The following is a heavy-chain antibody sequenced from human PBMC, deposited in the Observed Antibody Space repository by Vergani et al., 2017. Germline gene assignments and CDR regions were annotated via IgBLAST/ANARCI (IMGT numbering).Heavy chain of an antibody. CDR1: GFTVSSNY. CDR3: ARDRGGYCSCGSCYGYYYYYMDV. CDR2: IYSGGST. J-gene: IGHJ6*03. Sequence: EVQLVESGGGLVQPGGSLRLSCAASGFTVSSNYMSWVRQAPGKGLEWVSVIYSGGSTYYADSVKGRFTISRHNSKNTLYLQMNSLRAEDTAVYYCARDRGGYCSCGSCYGYYYYYMDVWGKGTTVTVSS. D-gene: IGHD2-15*01. V-gene: IGHV3-53*04.